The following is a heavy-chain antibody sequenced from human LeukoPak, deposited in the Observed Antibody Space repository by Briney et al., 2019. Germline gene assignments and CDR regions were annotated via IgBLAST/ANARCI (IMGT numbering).Heavy chain of an antibody. Sequence: GGSLRLSCAASGFTVSSNYMSWVRQAPGKGLEWVSVIYSGGSTYYADSVKGRFTISRDNSKNTLYLQMNSLRAEDTAVYYCARDSCSSTSCYLPYYYGMDVWGQGTTVTVSS. CDR3: ARDSCSSTSCYLPYYYGMDV. D-gene: IGHD2-2*01. V-gene: IGHV3-66*01. CDR2: IYSGGST. CDR1: GFTVSSNY. J-gene: IGHJ6*02.